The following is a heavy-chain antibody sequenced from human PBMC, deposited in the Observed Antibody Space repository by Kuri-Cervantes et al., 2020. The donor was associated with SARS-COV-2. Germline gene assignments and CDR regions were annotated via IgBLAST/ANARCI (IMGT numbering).Heavy chain of an antibody. Sequence: SETLSLTCTVSGYSISSGYYWGWIRQPPGKGLEWIGSIYHSGSTYYNPSLKSRVTISVDTSKNQFSLKLTSATAADTAVYYCARRSYYDFFTGYYIPFYMDVWGKGTTVTVSS. CDR1: GYSISSGYY. D-gene: IGHD3-9*01. J-gene: IGHJ6*03. CDR3: ARRSYYDFFTGYYIPFYMDV. CDR2: IYHSGST. V-gene: IGHV4-38-2*02.